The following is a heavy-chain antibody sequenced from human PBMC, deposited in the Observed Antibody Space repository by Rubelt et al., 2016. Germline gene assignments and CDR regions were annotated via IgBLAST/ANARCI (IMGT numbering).Heavy chain of an antibody. Sequence: VFSWVRQAPGQGLEWRGGIIPIFEKANYARKYQGRLTITADDLTTTAFMELTGLRSEDTAMYYCSVREPDYSFDSWGPGTLVTVSS. D-gene: IGHD1-14*01. V-gene: IGHV1-69*01. CDR2: IIPIFEKA. J-gene: IGHJ4*02. CDR1: V. CDR3: SVREPDYSFDS.